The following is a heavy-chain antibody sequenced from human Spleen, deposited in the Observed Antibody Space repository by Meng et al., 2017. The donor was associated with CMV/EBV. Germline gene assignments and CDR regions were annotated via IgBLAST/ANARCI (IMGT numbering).Heavy chain of an antibody. V-gene: IGHV3-11*01. J-gene: IGHJ3*01. CDR3: ARIRGVTARAFDF. CDR2: ISSSGNTM. D-gene: IGHD2-21*02. CDR1: GFTFSDYY. Sequence: GGSLRHSCAASGFTFSDYYMSWIRQAPGKGLEWVSHISSSGNTMYYADSVKGRFTISRDNAKTSLYLQMNSLRAEDTAVYYCARIRGVTARAFDFWGQGTMVTVSS.